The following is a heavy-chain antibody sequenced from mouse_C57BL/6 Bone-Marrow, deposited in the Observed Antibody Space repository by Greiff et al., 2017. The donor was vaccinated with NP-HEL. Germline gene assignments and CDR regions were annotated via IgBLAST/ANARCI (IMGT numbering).Heavy chain of an antibody. CDR3: TCRGPDGYYSSYFDV. CDR1: GFNIKDDY. V-gene: IGHV14-4*01. D-gene: IGHD2-3*01. J-gene: IGHJ1*03. CDR2: IDPENGDT. Sequence: VQLKQSGAELVRPGASVKLSCTASGFNIKDDYMHWVKQRPEQGLEWIGWIDPENGDTEYASKFQGKATITADTSSNTAYLQLSSLTSEDTAVYYCTCRGPDGYYSSYFDVWGTGTTVTVSS.